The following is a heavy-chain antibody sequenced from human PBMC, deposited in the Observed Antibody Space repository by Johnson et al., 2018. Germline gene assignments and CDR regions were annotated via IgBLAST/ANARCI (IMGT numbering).Heavy chain of an antibody. J-gene: IGHJ3*02. CDR3: AIRPQGGYSSSWPCLRGFDI. Sequence: VQLVESGGGLVQPGGSLRLSCEASGFTFSNYWMNWVRQAPGKGLEWVATIKEDGSEKYYMDSVKGRFTISRDNSKNLLYLQLNSLRDEEMVAYFGAIRPQGGYSSSWPCLRGFDIWGQGTTVTVSS. D-gene: IGHD6-13*01. V-gene: IGHV3-7*01. CDR2: IKEDGSEK. CDR1: GFTFSNYW.